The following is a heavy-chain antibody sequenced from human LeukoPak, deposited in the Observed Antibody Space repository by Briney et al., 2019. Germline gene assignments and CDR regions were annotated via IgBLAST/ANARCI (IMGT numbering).Heavy chain of an antibody. CDR1: GYTFTGYY. Sequence: ASVKVSCKASGYTFTGYYMYWVRQAPGQGLEWMGWINPNSGGTNYAQKFQGRVTMTRDTSISTAYMELSRLRSDDTAVYYCARDTVTTSYNFNYWGQGTLVTVSS. D-gene: IGHD4-17*01. CDR3: ARDTVTTSYNFNY. V-gene: IGHV1-2*02. CDR2: INPNSGGT. J-gene: IGHJ4*02.